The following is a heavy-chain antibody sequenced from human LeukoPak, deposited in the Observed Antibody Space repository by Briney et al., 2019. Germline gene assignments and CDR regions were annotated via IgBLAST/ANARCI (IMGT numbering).Heavy chain of an antibody. V-gene: IGHV1-18*04. CDR3: ARDYCRDYDVSTGYFVGDGPPGNWFDP. D-gene: IGHD3-9*01. Sequence: ASVKVSCKASGYTFTDDGISWVRQAPGQGLEWMGWISGYNGNTNYAQKFQGRVTMTTDTSTSTAHMELRSLRSDDTAVYYCARDYCRDYDVSTGYFVGDGPPGNWFDPWGQGTLVTVSS. CDR2: ISGYNGNT. J-gene: IGHJ5*02. CDR1: GYTFTDDG.